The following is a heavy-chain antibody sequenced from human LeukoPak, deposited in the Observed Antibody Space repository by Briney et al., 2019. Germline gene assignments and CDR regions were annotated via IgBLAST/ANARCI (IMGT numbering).Heavy chain of an antibody. CDR3: AKDGKAGYYFDY. Sequence: GGSLRPSCAASGFTFSSYGVHWVRQAPGKGLEWVAVISYDGSNKYYADSVKGRFTISRDNSKNTLYLQMNSLRAEDTAVYYCAKDGKAGYYFDYWGQGTLVTVSS. CDR1: GFTFSSYG. J-gene: IGHJ4*02. CDR2: ISYDGSNK. V-gene: IGHV3-30*18.